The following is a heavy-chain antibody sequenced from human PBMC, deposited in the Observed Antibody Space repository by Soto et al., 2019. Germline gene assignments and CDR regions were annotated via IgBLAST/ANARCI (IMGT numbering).Heavy chain of an antibody. Sequence: SETLSLTCTVSGGSISSGGYYWSWIRQHPGKGLEWIGYIYYSGSTYYNPSLKSRVTISVDTPKNQFSLKLSSVTAADTAVYYCARVTPVSYCSSTSCYLEDGSYYYYYMDVWGQGTTVTVSS. CDR2: IYYSGST. V-gene: IGHV4-31*03. J-gene: IGHJ6*03. CDR3: ARVTPVSYCSSTSCYLEDGSYYYYYMDV. CDR1: GGSISSGGYY. D-gene: IGHD2-2*01.